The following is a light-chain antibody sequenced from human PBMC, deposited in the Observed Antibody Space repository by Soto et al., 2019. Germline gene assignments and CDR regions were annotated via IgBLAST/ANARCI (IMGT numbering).Light chain of an antibody. J-gene: IGLJ1*01. V-gene: IGLV1-44*01. CDR3: AAWNDSLNGYV. CDR2: SNN. CDR1: SSNIGSNT. Sequence: QSVLTQPPSASGTPGQRVTISCSGSSSNIGSNTVNWYQQLPGTAPKPLIYSNNQRPSGVPDRFSGSKSGTSASLAISGLQSEDEADYYCAAWNDSLNGYVFVTGTKVTVL.